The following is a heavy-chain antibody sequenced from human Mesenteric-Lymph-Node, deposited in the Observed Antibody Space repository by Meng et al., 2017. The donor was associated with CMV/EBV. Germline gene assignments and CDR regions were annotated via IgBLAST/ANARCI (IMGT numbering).Heavy chain of an antibody. D-gene: IGHD6-13*01. J-gene: IGHJ4*01. CDR2: VSGSGETT. CDR3: AKGNGGSSSSWRLGYFDN. CDR1: GFTFSSYA. V-gene: IGHV3-23*01. Sequence: GESLKISCAASGFTFSSYAMSWVRRAPGKGLEWVSAVSGSGETTYDADSVKGRFTISRDKSTNTLHLQMNSLRAEDTAVYYCAKGNGGSSSSWRLGYFDNWGHGTLVTVSS.